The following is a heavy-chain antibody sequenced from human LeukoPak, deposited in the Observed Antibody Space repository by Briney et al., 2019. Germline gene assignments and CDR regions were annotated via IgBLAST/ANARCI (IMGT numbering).Heavy chain of an antibody. CDR2: ISSSGSTI. CDR3: ARDTSVEDSTYYYGSGSYRHPPYFDY. V-gene: IGHV3-11*01. Sequence: PGGSLRLSCAASGFTFSDYYMSWIRQAPGKGLEWVSYISSSGSTIYYADSVKGRFTISRDNAKNSLYLQMNSLRAEDTAVYYCARDTSVEDSTYYYGSGSYRHPPYFDYWGQGTLVTVSS. D-gene: IGHD3-10*01. J-gene: IGHJ4*02. CDR1: GFTFSDYY.